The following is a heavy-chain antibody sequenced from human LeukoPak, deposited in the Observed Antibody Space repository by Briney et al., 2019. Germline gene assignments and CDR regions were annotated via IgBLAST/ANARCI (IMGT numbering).Heavy chain of an antibody. CDR1: GYTFTSYA. J-gene: IGHJ4*02. V-gene: IGHV7-4-1*02. CDR2: INTNTGNP. Sequence: ASVKVSCKASGYTFTSYAMNWVRQAPGQGLEWMGWINTNTGNPTYAQGFTGRFVFSLDTSVSTAYLQISSLKAEDTAVYYCARVSMVRGVPHFDYWGQGTLVTVSS. D-gene: IGHD3-10*01. CDR3: ARVSMVRGVPHFDY.